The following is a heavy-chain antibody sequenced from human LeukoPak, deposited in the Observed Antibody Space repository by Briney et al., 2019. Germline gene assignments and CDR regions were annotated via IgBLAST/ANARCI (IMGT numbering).Heavy chain of an antibody. CDR2: INHSGST. J-gene: IGHJ5*02. D-gene: IGHD6-13*01. CDR1: GGSFSGYY. Sequence: SETLSLTCAVYGGSFSGYYWSWIRQPPGKGLEWIGEINHSGSTNYNPSLKSRVTISVDTSKNQFSLKLSSVTAADTAVYYCARVGAAAGTVWFDPWGQGTLVTVSS. CDR3: ARVGAAAGTVWFDP. V-gene: IGHV4-34*01.